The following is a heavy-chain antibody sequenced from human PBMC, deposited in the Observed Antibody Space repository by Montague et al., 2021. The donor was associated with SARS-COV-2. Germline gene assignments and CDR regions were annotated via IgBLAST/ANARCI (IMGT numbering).Heavy chain of an antibody. Sequence: SLRLSCAASGFTFSSYDMNWVRQAPGKGLEWVSYISSSGSTIYYADSVKGRFTISRDNAKNSLYLKMNSLRAEDTAVYYCASVQFCSGGSCFYDAFDICGRGAMVNVSS. CDR1: GFTFSSYD. J-gene: IGHJ3*02. D-gene: IGHD2-15*01. CDR3: ASVQFCSGGSCFYDAFDI. CDR2: ISSSGSTI. V-gene: IGHV3-48*03.